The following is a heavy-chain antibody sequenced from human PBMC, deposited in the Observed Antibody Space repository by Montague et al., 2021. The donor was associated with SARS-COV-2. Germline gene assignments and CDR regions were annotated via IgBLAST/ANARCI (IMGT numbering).Heavy chain of an antibody. D-gene: IGHD4/OR15-4a*01. J-gene: IGHJ4*02. CDR3: ARHYSANLPAVY. CDR2: ISDSGST. CDR1: GVSVTDYY. V-gene: IGHV4-59*08. Sequence: SETLSLTCTVSGVSVTDYYWSWIRQPPGKGLEWIGYISDSGSTNYNPSLTSRVTMSVDTSKNQFSLKVNSVTAADTAVYYCARHYSANLPAVYWGQGTLVTVSS.